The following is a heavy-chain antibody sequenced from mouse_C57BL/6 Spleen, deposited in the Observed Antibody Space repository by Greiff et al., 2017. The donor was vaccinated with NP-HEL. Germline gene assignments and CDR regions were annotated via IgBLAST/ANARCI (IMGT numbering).Heavy chain of an antibody. D-gene: IGHD1-1*01. CDR1: GYTFTSYW. V-gene: IGHV1-69*01. Sequence: QVQLQQPGAELVMPGASVKLSCKASGYTFTSYWMHWVKQRPGQGLEWIGEIDPSDSYTNYNQKFKGKATLPVDQSSRTAYMPLSRLTSEDSAVYYCARRGYYDADLAYWGQGTLVTVSA. CDR2: IDPSDSYT. CDR3: ARRGYYDADLAY. J-gene: IGHJ3*01.